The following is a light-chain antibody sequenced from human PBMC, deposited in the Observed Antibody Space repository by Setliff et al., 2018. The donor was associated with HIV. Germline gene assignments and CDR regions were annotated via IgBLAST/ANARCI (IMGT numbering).Light chain of an antibody. CDR1: NIGSKS. V-gene: IGLV3-21*03. J-gene: IGLJ2*01. CDR2: DDR. Sequence: SYELTQPPSVSVAPGKTARITCGGNNIGSKSVHWYQQKAGQAPVLVVYDDRDRPSGIPERFSGSNSGNTATLTLSRVEAGDEADYYCQVWDSSSELVFGGGT. CDR3: QVWDSSSELV.